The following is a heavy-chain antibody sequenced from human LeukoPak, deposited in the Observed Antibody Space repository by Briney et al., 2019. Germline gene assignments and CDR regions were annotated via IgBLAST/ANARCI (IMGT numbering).Heavy chain of an antibody. CDR1: GGSISRYY. D-gene: IGHD3-22*01. Sequence: SETLSLTCTVSGGSISRYYWSWIRRPPGKGLEWIGYIHYSGSTNYNPSLKSRVTISVDTSKNQFSLKLSSVTAADTAVYYCARVRDRSGYFYDFDYWGQGTLVTVSS. J-gene: IGHJ4*02. CDR3: ARVRDRSGYFYDFDY. CDR2: IHYSGST. V-gene: IGHV4-59*01.